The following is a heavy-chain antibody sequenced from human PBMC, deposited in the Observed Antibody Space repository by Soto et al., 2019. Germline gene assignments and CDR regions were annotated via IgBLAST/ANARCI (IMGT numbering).Heavy chain of an antibody. J-gene: IGHJ4*02. D-gene: IGHD2-2*01. Sequence: LRLSCTVSGFAFNNYGINWVRQAPGKGLEWVSSISKSDYTYYSDSVKGRFTISRDNAKNSVSLQMNTLRVEDTAVYFCAREDSIIIPAVSDFWGQGTLVTVYS. CDR3: AREDSIIIPAVSDF. V-gene: IGHV3-21*01. CDR2: ISKSDYT. CDR1: GFAFNNYG.